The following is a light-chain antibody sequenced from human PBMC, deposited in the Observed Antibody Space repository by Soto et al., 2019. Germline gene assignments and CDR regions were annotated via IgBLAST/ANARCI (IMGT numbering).Light chain of an antibody. J-gene: IGKJ3*01. CDR3: QQYGYSPIFT. V-gene: IGKV3-20*01. Sequence: EIVLTQSPGTLSLSPGERVTLSCRASQSVSDNFLAWYQQKAGQAPRLIIYGAPNRATGIPDRFSGRGSGTDFTLTISRLEPEDFATYYCQQYGYSPIFTFRPATKVDIK. CDR2: GAP. CDR1: QSVSDNF.